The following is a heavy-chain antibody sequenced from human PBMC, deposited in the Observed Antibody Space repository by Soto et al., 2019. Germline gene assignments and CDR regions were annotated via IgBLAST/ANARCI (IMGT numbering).Heavy chain of an antibody. V-gene: IGHV3-9*01. Sequence: GGSLRLSCAASGFTFDDYAMHWVRQAPGKGLEWVSGISWNSGSIGYADYVKGRFTISRDNAKNSLYLQMNSLRSEDTALYYCAKDMGMDIVVVVAAPRAFDIWGQGTMVS. CDR1: GFTFDDYA. CDR2: ISWNSGSI. D-gene: IGHD2-15*01. CDR3: AKDMGMDIVVVVAAPRAFDI. J-gene: IGHJ3*02.